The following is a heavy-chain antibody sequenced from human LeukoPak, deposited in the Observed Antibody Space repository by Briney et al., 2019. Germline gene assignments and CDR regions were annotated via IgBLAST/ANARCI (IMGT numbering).Heavy chain of an antibody. CDR1: GFTVSSND. D-gene: IGHD4-17*01. CDR3: ARGVTTGVDAFDI. CDR2: IYSGGST. J-gene: IGHJ3*02. V-gene: IGHV3-53*01. Sequence: GGSLRLSCAASGFTVSSNDMSWVRQAPGKGLERVSVIYSGGSTYYVDSVKGRFTISRDNSKNTLYLQMNSLRAEDTAVYYCARGVTTGVDAFDIWGQGTMVTVSS.